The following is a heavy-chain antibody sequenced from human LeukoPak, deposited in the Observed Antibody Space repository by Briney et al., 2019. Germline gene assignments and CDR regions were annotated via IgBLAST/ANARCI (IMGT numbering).Heavy chain of an antibody. CDR2: IYYSGST. Sequence: KPSETLSLTCTVSGGSISSSSYYWGWIRQPQGKGLEWIGSIYYSGSTYYNPSLKSRVTISVDTSKNQFSLKLSSVTAADTAVYYCASKRAMVNAFDIWGQGTMVTVSS. D-gene: IGHD5-18*01. CDR3: ASKRAMVNAFDI. V-gene: IGHV4-39*01. CDR1: GGSISSSSYY. J-gene: IGHJ3*02.